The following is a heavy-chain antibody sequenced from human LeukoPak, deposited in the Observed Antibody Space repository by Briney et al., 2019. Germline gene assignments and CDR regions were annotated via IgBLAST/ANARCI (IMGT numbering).Heavy chain of an antibody. CDR3: AREATRNWFDP. V-gene: IGHV4-38-2*02. CDR2: IYHSGST. Sequence: SETLSLTCTVSGYSISSGYYWGWIRQPPGKGLEWIGSIYHSGSTYYNPSLKSRVTISVDTSKNQFSLKLSSVTAADTAVYYCAREATRNWFDPWGQGTLVTVSS. CDR1: GYSISSGYY. J-gene: IGHJ5*02.